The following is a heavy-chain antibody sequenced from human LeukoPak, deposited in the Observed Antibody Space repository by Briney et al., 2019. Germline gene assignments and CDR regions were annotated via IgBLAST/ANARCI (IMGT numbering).Heavy chain of an antibody. CDR3: ARTVRSYGPFYFDY. J-gene: IGHJ4*02. D-gene: IGHD5-18*01. V-gene: IGHV4-59*01. CDR2: IYYSGST. Sequence: SETLSLTCTVSGGSISSYYWSWIRQPPGKGLEWIGYIYYSGSTNYNPSLKRRVTISVDTSKNQFSLKLSSVTAADTAVYYCARTVRSYGPFYFDYWGQGTLVTVSS. CDR1: GGSISSYY.